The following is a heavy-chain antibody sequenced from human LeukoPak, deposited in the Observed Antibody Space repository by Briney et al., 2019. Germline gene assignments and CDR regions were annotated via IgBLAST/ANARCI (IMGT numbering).Heavy chain of an antibody. CDR3: ARDLLGRRSSETYYDFWSGSRGVDY. CDR2: ISYDRTNK. V-gene: IGHV3-30-3*01. CDR1: GFSFSSYA. D-gene: IGHD3-3*01. Sequence: GGSLRLSCAASGFSFSSYAMHWVRQAPGKGLEWVAVISYDRTNKYYADSVKGRFTISRDNSKNTLYLQMNSLRAEDTAVYYCARDLLGRRSSETYYDFWSGSRGVDYWGQGTLVTVSS. J-gene: IGHJ4*02.